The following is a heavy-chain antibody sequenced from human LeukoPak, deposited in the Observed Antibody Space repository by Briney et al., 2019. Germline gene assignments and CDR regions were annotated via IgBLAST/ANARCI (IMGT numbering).Heavy chain of an antibody. CDR3: ARGAYYYGSGSYYNEGLDYFNY. CDR1: GYSFTGYF. CDR2: INPSSGGT. Sequence: GASVTVSCKASGYSFTGYFMHWVRQAPGQGLEWMGWINPSSGGTNYALKFQGRVTMTRDTSISTAYMELSRLRSDDTAVYYCARGAYYYGSGSYYNEGLDYFNYWGQGTLVTVSS. V-gene: IGHV1-2*02. D-gene: IGHD3-10*01. J-gene: IGHJ4*02.